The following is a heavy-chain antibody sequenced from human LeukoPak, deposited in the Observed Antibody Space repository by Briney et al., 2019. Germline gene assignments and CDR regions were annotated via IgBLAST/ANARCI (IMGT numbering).Heavy chain of an antibody. Sequence: ASVKVSCKASGYTFTSYAMHWVRQAPGQRLEWMGWINAGNGNTKYSQKFQGRVTITRDTSASTAYMELSSLRSEDTAVYYCAREERITMVRGVIIGHYYYGMDVWGKGTTVTVSS. CDR3: AREERITMVRGVIIGHYYYGMDV. J-gene: IGHJ6*04. CDR1: GYTFTSYA. D-gene: IGHD3-10*01. CDR2: INAGNGNT. V-gene: IGHV1-3*01.